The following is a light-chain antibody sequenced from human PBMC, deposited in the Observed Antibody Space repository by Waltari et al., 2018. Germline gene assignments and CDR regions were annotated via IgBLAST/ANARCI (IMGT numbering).Light chain of an antibody. CDR2: GTS. Sequence: EAVMMQTHATLSVSPGERATLTCRASQSLGSYLAWYQQKPGQAPRFLIYGTSTSATGIPARFSGSGSGTEFTLTITSLQSEDVAVYYCQQYNNWPITFGGGTKVQIK. J-gene: IGKJ4*01. V-gene: IGKV3-15*01. CDR1: QSLGSY. CDR3: QQYNNWPIT.